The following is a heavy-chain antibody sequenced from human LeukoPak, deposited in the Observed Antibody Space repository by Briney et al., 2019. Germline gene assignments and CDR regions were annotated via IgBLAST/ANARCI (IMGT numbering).Heavy chain of an antibody. CDR1: GFTFSSYA. J-gene: IGHJ4*02. V-gene: IGHV3-30*04. D-gene: IGHD3-10*01. Sequence: PGGSLRLSCAASGFTFSSYAMHWVRQAPGKGLEWVAVISYDGSNKYYADSVKGRFTISRDNSKNTLYLQMNSLRAEDTAMYYCARGDFYGSGSYYNDLPIDYWGQGTLVIVSS. CDR3: ARGDFYGSGSYYNDLPIDY. CDR2: ISYDGSNK.